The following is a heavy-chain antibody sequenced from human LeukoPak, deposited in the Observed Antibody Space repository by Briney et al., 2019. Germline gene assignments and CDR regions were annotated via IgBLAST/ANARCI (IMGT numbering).Heavy chain of an antibody. V-gene: IGHV4-59*01. CDR2: IYDSGST. J-gene: IGHJ4*02. D-gene: IGHD3-22*01. CDR1: GGSISSYY. CDR3: ARDPGWTYDSSGYHFYY. Sequence: TPSETLSLTCTVSGGSISSYYWSWIRQPPGKGLQWIGYIYDSGSTKYNPSLKSRVTISVETSKNQFSLKLSSVTAADTAVYYCARDPGWTYDSSGYHFYYWGQGTLVTVSS.